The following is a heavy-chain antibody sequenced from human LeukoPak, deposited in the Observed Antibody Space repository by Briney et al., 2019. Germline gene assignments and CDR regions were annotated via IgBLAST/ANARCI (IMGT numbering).Heavy chain of an antibody. D-gene: IGHD2-15*01. V-gene: IGHV4-59*01. CDR3: ARGSGYCSGGSCRVMGYFDY. J-gene: IGHJ4*02. Sequence: PSETLSLTCTVSGGSISSYYWSWIRQPPGKGLEWIGYIYYSGSTNYNPSLKSRVTISVDTSKNQFSLKLSSVTAADTAVYYCARGSGYCSGGSCRVMGYFDYWGQGTLVTVSS. CDR2: IYYSGST. CDR1: GGSISSYY.